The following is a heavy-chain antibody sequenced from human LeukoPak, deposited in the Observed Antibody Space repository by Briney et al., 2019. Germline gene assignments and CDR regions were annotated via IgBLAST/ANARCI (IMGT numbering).Heavy chain of an antibody. CDR2: IYYSGST. D-gene: IGHD2-15*01. Sequence: SETLSLTCTVSGGSISSYYWSWIRQPPGKGLEWIGYIYYSGSTNYNPSLKSRVTISVDTSKNQFSLKLSSVTAADTAVYYRARAVPNCSGGSCYSAYYYYGMDVWGQGTTVTVSS. J-gene: IGHJ6*02. V-gene: IGHV4-59*01. CDR1: GGSISSYY. CDR3: ARAVPNCSGGSCYSAYYYYGMDV.